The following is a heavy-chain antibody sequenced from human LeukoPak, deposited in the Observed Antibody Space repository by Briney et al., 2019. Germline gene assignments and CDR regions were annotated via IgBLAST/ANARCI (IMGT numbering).Heavy chain of an antibody. J-gene: IGHJ4*02. V-gene: IGHV4-34*01. Sequence: SETLSLTCTVSGGSMSGYFWTWIRQPPGKGLEWIGEINHSGSTNYNPSLKSRVTISVDTSKNQFSLKLSSVTAADTAVYYCARGLTISSSGSYYFDYWGQGTLVTVSS. CDR1: GGSMSGYF. CDR3: ARGLTISSSGSYYFDY. CDR2: INHSGST. D-gene: IGHD3-3*01.